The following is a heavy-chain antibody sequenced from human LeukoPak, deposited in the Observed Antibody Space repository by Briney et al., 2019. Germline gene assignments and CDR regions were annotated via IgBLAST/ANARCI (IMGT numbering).Heavy chain of an antibody. V-gene: IGHV3-7*03. Sequence: GGSLRLSCAASGFSVRDFWMAWVRQAPGKGLEWVAHIKEGRTADYYVDSVKGRFTTSRDNAKNSLYLQMNSLRAEDTALYYCARVLPAAPDYFDYWGQGTLVTVSS. CDR1: GFSVRDFW. J-gene: IGHJ4*02. D-gene: IGHD2-2*01. CDR2: IKEGRTAD. CDR3: ARVLPAAPDYFDY.